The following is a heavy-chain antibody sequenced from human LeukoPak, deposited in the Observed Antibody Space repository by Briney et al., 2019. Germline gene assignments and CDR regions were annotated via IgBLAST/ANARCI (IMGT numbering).Heavy chain of an antibody. CDR2: IHYSGYT. J-gene: IGHJ3*02. CDR1: GGSISSSSYY. CDR3: ARHKGQLLYIGAFDI. Sequence: SETLSLTCTVSGGSISSSSYYWGWIRQPPGKGLEWIGSIHYSGYTYYNPSLKSRVTISVDTSKNQFSLKLSSVTAADTAVYYCARHKGQLLYIGAFDIWGQGTVVTVSS. D-gene: IGHD2-2*02. V-gene: IGHV4-39*01.